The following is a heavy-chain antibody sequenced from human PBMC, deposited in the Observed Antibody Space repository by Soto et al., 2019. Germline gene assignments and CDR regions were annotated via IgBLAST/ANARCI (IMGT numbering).Heavy chain of an antibody. CDR2: IYYSGTT. Sequence: TLSLTCSVSGGPISDFYWSWIRQTPGKGLEWIGYIYYSGTTNYNPSLESRVTMSVDASKNQISLRLTSVTAADTAMFYCARQPPGTAAFDIWGQGTMVTVSS. J-gene: IGHJ3*02. CDR3: ARQPPGTAAFDI. CDR1: GGPISDFY. D-gene: IGHD1-1*01. V-gene: IGHV4-59*08.